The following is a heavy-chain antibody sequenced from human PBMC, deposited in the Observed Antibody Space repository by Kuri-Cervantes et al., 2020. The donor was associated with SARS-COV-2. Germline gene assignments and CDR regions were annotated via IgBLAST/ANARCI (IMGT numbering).Heavy chain of an antibody. V-gene: IGHV4-34*01. J-gene: IGHJ4*02. CDR2: INHSGST. CDR3: ARVDHSSRKNRTPEFLFDY. CDR1: GGSFSGYY. Sequence: GSLRLSCAVYGGSFSGYYWSWIRQPPGKGLEWIGEINHSGSTNYNPSLKSRVTISVDTSKNQFSLKLSSVTAADTAVYYCARVDHSSRKNRTPEFLFDYWGQGTLVTVSS. D-gene: IGHD6-13*01.